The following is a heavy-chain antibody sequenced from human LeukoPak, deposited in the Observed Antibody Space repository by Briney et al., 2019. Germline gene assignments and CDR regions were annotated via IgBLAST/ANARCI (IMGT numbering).Heavy chain of an antibody. Sequence: SVKVSCKASGGTFSSYAISWVRRAPGQGLEWMGGIIPIFGTANYAQKFQGRVTMTRNTSISTAYMELSSLRSEDTAVYYCARGTDSSGCADYWGQGTLVTVSS. CDR1: GGTFSSYA. J-gene: IGHJ4*02. D-gene: IGHD6-19*01. CDR3: ARGTDSSGCADY. CDR2: IIPIFGTA. V-gene: IGHV1-69*05.